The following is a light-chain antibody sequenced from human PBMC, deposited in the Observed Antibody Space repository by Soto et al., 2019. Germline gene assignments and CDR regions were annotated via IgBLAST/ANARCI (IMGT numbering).Light chain of an antibody. CDR1: SGDVGGYNY. J-gene: IGLJ3*02. CDR2: EGS. Sequence: QSALTQPRSVSGSPGQSVTISCTGTSGDVGGYNYVSWYQQHPGKAPKLMIYEGSKRPSGVSNRFSGSKSGNTASLTISGLQAEDEADYYCCSYAGSSTWVFGGGTKLTVL. V-gene: IGLV2-23*01. CDR3: CSYAGSSTWV.